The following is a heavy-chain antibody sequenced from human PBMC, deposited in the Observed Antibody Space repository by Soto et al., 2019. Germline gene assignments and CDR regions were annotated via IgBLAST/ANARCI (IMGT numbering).Heavy chain of an antibody. V-gene: IGHV4-31*03. J-gene: IGHJ3*02. D-gene: IGHD3-22*01. CDR3: ARDLHTYYYDSSGNSDAFDI. Sequence: SETLSLTCTVSGGSISSGGYYWSWIRQHPGKGLEWIGYIYYSGSTYYNPSPKSRVTISVDTSKNQFSLKLSSVTAADTAVYYCARDLHTYYYDSSGNSDAFDIWGQGTMVTVSS. CDR2: IYYSGST. CDR1: GGSISSGGYY.